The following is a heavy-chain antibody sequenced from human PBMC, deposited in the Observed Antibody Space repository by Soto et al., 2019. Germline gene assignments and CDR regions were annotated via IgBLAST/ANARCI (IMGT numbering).Heavy chain of an antibody. CDR3: AKTASSSFSPEGNWFDP. D-gene: IGHD6-6*01. V-gene: IGHV3-23*01. CDR1: GFTFSSYA. J-gene: IGHJ5*02. Sequence: EVQLLESGGGLVQPGGSLRLSCAASGFTFSSYAMSWVRQAPGKGLEWVSAISGSGGSTYYADSVKGRFTISRDNSKNTLYLQMNSLRAEDTAVYYCAKTASSSFSPEGNWFDPWGQGTLVTVSS. CDR2: ISGSGGST.